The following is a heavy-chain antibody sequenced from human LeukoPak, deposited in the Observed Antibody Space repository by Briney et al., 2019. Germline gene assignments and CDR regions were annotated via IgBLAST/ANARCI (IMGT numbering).Heavy chain of an antibody. J-gene: IGHJ4*02. D-gene: IGHD3-9*01. Sequence: SSETLSLTCAVYGGSFSGYYWSWIRQPPGKGLEGIGEINHSGSTNYNPSLESRVTISVDTSKNHFSLKLSSVPAADTAVYYCARPHSTFFDQDAAYYFDYWGQGTLVTVSS. V-gene: IGHV4-34*01. CDR1: GGSFSGYY. CDR2: INHSGST. CDR3: ARPHSTFFDQDAAYYFDY.